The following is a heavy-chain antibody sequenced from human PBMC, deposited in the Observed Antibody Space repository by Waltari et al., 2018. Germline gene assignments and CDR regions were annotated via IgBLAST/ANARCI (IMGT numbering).Heavy chain of an antibody. CDR1: GFTFSSYG. V-gene: IGHV3-30*02. CDR2: IRYDGSNK. J-gene: IGHJ6*03. Sequence: QVQLVESGGGVVQPGGSLRLSCAASGFTFSSYGMHWVRQAPGKGLEWVAFIRYDGSNKYYADSVKGRFTISRDNSKNTLYLQMNSLRAEDTAVYYCAKVWAPWGQDYYYYMDVWGKGTTVTISS. D-gene: IGHD1-26*01. CDR3: AKVWAPWGQDYYYYMDV.